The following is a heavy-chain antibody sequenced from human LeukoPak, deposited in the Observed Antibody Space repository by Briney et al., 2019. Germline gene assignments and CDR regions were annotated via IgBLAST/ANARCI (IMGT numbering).Heavy chain of an antibody. CDR1: GFTFSSYG. J-gene: IGHJ3*02. D-gene: IGHD3-22*01. CDR3: AKGKVHYYDSSGYFGNDAFDI. Sequence: GGSLRLSCAASGFTFSSYGMSWVRQAPGKGLEWVSAISGSGGSTYYADSVKGRFTISRDNSKNTLYLQMNSLRAEDTAVYYCAKGKVHYYDSSGYFGNDAFDIWGQGTMVTASS. V-gene: IGHV3-23*01. CDR2: ISGSGGST.